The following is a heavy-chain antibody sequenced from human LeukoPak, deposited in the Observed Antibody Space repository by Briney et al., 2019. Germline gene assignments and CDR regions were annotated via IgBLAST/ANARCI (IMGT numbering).Heavy chain of an antibody. CDR2: IYYSGST. CDR3: ARGIKDIVVVPAPYYFDY. V-gene: IGHV4-39*07. D-gene: IGHD2-2*01. CDR1: GGSISSSSYY. Sequence: SETLSLTCTVSGGSISSSSYYWGWIRQPPGKGLEWIGSIYYSGSTYYNPSLKSRVTISVDRSKNQFSLKLSSVTAADTAVYYCARGIKDIVVVPAPYYFDYWGQGTLVTVSS. J-gene: IGHJ4*02.